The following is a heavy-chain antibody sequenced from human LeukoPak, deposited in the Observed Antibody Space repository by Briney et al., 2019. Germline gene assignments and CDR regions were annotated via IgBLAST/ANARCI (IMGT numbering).Heavy chain of an antibody. Sequence: ASVKVSCKASGYTFTSYGISWVRQAPGQGLEWMGWISAYNGNTNYAQKLQGRVTMTTDTSTSTAYMELRSLRSGDTAVYYCARDYYYDSSGQHDYWGQGTLVTVSS. CDR2: ISAYNGNT. CDR3: ARDYYYDSSGQHDY. V-gene: IGHV1-18*01. J-gene: IGHJ4*02. D-gene: IGHD3-22*01. CDR1: GYTFTSYG.